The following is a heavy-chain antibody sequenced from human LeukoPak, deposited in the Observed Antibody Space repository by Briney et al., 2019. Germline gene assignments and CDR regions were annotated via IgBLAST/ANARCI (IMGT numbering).Heavy chain of an antibody. V-gene: IGHV3-30-3*01. CDR1: GFTFSSYA. CDR3: ARDLGEDGYSGIDY. Sequence: PGRSLRLSCAASGFTFSSYAMHWVRQAPGKGLEWVAVISYDGSNKYYADSVKGRFTISRDNSKNTLYLQMNSLRAEDTAVYYCARDLGEDGYSGIDYWGQGTLVTVSS. D-gene: IGHD5-24*01. CDR2: ISYDGSNK. J-gene: IGHJ4*02.